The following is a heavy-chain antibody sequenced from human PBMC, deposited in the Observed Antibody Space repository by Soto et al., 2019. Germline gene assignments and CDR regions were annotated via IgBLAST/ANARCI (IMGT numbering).Heavy chain of an antibody. V-gene: IGHV4-39*01. D-gene: IGHD3-3*01. CDR3: ASYSLLIRTIFGVVGYGMDV. Sequence: SETLSLTCTVSGGSISSSSYYWGWIRQPPGKGLEWIGSIYYSGSTYYNPSLKSRVTISVDTSKNQFSLKLSSVTAADTAVYYCASYSLLIRTIFGVVGYGMDVWGQGTRVTVSS. CDR2: IYYSGST. J-gene: IGHJ6*02. CDR1: GGSISSSSYY.